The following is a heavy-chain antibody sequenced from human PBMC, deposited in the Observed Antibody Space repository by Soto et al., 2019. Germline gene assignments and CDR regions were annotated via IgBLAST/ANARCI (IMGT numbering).Heavy chain of an antibody. CDR3: AKGGELWLLLGWFDP. J-gene: IGHJ5*02. CDR1: GFTFSSYG. D-gene: IGHD3-3*01. CDR2: ISYDGSNK. Sequence: GGSLRLSCAASGFTFSSYGMHWVRQAPGKGLEWVAVISYDGSNKYYADSVKGRFTISRDNSKNTLYLQMNSLRAEDTAVYYCAKGGELWLLLGWFDPWGQGTLVTVSS. V-gene: IGHV3-30*18.